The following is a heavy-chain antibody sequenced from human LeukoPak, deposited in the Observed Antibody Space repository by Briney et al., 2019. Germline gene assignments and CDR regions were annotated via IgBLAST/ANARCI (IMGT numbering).Heavy chain of an antibody. CDR3: AREGLLTRLSSGDAFDI. CDR2: ISSSTAYI. J-gene: IGHJ3*02. V-gene: IGHV3-21*01. D-gene: IGHD3-9*01. Sequence: GGSLRLSCAASGFTFRSYTMNWVRQAPGKGLEWVASISSSTAYIYYADSLRGRFTISRDNTKSSLYLQMSSLRAEDTAVYYCAREGLLTRLSSGDAFDIWGQGTMVTVSS. CDR1: GFTFRSYT.